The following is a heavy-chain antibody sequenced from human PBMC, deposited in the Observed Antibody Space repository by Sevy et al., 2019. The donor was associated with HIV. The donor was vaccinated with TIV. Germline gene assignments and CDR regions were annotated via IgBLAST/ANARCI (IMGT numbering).Heavy chain of an antibody. J-gene: IGHJ4*02. V-gene: IGHV3-7*01. Sequence: GGSLRLSCAASGFTFNSYWMSWVRQAPGKGLEWVANIKQDGSEKYYVDSVKGRFTISRDNAKNSLYLQMNSLRAEDTAVYYCARVLGASVDYWGQGTLVTVSS. D-gene: IGHD1-26*01. CDR1: GFTFNSYW. CDR2: IKQDGSEK. CDR3: ARVLGASVDY.